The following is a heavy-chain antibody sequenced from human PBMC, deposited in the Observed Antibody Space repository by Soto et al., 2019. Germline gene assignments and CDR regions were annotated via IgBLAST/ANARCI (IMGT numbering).Heavy chain of an antibody. CDR3: ARDKGCSGGSCYSGTNWFDP. J-gene: IGHJ5*02. CDR2: ISYDGSNK. CDR1: GFTFSSYA. V-gene: IGHV3-30-3*01. D-gene: IGHD2-15*01. Sequence: QVQLVESGGGVVQPGRSLRLSCAASGFTFSSYAMHWVRQAPGKGLEWVAVISYDGSNKYYADSVKGRFTISRDNSKNTLYLQMNSLRAEDTAVYYCARDKGCSGGSCYSGTNWFDPRGQGTLVTVSS.